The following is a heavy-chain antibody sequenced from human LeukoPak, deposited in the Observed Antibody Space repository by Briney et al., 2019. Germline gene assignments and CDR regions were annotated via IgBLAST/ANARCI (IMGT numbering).Heavy chain of an antibody. CDR2: IYSSGST. J-gene: IGHJ5*02. CDR1: GDSLSSGSYY. Sequence: PSETLSLTCTVSGDSLSSGSYYWSWVRQPAGKGLEWIGRIYSSGSTNYNPSLKSRVTISVDTSKNQFSLKLSSVTAADTAVYYCARRRYPYNWFDPWGQGTLVTVSS. D-gene: IGHD1-1*01. V-gene: IGHV4-61*02. CDR3: ARRRYPYNWFDP.